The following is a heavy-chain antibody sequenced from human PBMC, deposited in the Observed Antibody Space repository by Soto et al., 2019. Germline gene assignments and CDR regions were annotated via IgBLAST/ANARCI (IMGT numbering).Heavy chain of an antibody. J-gene: IGHJ4*02. CDR1: GFTFGDYA. CDR2: IRSKAYGGTT. D-gene: IGHD1-7*01. CDR3: TRVIDWNYIGSDY. V-gene: IGHV3-49*04. Sequence: GGSLRLSCTASGFTFGDYAMSWVRQAPGKGLEWVGFIRSKAYGGTTEYAASVKGRFTISRDDSKSIAYLQMNSLETEDTAVYYCTRVIDWNYIGSDYWGQGTLVTVSS.